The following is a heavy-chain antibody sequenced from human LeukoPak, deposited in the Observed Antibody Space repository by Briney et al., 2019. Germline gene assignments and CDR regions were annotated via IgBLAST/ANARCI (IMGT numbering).Heavy chain of an antibody. J-gene: IGHJ4*02. CDR2: MSGSTGDT. CDR1: GFTFSTYA. V-gene: IGHV3-23*01. Sequence: GGSLRLSCAASGFTFSTYAMSWVRQAPGKGLEWVSTMSGSTGDTYYADSVKGRFTIFRDNSKNTLYLQMNSLRAEDTAVYYCATDPHAKYFDYWGQGTLVTVSS. CDR3: ATDPHAKYFDY.